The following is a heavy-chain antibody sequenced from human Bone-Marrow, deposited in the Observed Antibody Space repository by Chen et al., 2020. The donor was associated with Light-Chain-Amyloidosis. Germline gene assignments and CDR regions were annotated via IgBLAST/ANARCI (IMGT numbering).Heavy chain of an antibody. Sequence: EVQLGESGGGLVESGGSLRLSCAASGVSFKTAWMSWVRQAPGKGLEWVGRIKSKVHGGTTDYAAPVKGRFSISRDDSRNTLYLQINSLKAEDAATYFCSAIVGAYDTFDFWGQGTTVTVSS. D-gene: IGHD1-26*01. CDR2: IKSKVHGGTT. CDR3: SAIVGAYDTFDF. CDR1: GVSFKTAW. J-gene: IGHJ3*01. V-gene: IGHV3-15*01.